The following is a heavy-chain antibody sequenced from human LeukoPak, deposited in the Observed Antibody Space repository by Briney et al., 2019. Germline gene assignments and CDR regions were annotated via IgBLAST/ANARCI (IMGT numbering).Heavy chain of an antibody. CDR3: TRETDYYLDH. CDR2: INPKTGAT. CDR1: GYTLTGYY. J-gene: IGHJ4*02. V-gene: IGHV1-2*06. Sequence: ASVKVSXKSHGYTLTGYYMHWVRQAPGQGLEWMGRINPKTGATNYAQNFQGRVTMTRDTSIRTVYMELSRLRSDDTAVYYCTRETDYYLDHWGRGTLVTVSS. D-gene: IGHD1-1*01.